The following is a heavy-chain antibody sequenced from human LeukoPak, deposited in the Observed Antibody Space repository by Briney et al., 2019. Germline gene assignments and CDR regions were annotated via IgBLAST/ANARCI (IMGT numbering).Heavy chain of an antibody. D-gene: IGHD4-23*01. CDR2: IKEDGSER. Sequence: PGGSLRLSCAASGFTFSTFWMNWVRQAPGKGLEWLAYIKEDGSERTYVDSVKVRFTISRDNAKNSLFPQMNSLRAEDTAVYYCARGRGGAVVTRFDYWGLGTLVTVSS. CDR1: GFTFSTFW. V-gene: IGHV3-7*01. J-gene: IGHJ4*02. CDR3: ARGRGGAVVTRFDY.